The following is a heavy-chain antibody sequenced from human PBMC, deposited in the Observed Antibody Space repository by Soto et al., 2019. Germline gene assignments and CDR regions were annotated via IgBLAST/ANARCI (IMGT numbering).Heavy chain of an antibody. CDR1: GATFSSYA. V-gene: IGHV1-69*13. CDR2: IIPIFGTA. D-gene: IGHD6-6*01. CDR3: ARDNEQLGFL. J-gene: IGHJ4*02. Sequence: GAPVKVSSKAPGATFSSYAISWVRQAPGQGLEWMGGIIPIFGTANYAQKFQGRVTITADESTSTAYMELSSLRSEDTAVYYCARDNEQLGFLWGQGTLVTVSS.